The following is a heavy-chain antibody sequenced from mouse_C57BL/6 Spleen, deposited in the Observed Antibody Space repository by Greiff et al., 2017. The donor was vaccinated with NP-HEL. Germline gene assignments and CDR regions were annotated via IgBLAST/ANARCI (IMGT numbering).Heavy chain of an antibody. CDR1: GFSLTSYG. V-gene: IGHV2-2*01. CDR2: IWSGGST. D-gene: IGHD2-4*01. Sequence: QVHVKQSGPGLVQPSQSLSITCTVSGFSLTSYGVHWVRQSPGKGLEWLGVIWSGGSTDYNAAFISRLSISKDNSKSQVFFKMNSLQADDTAIYYCARNPLYDYDLYFDVWGTGTTVTVSS. CDR3: ARNPLYDYDLYFDV. J-gene: IGHJ1*03.